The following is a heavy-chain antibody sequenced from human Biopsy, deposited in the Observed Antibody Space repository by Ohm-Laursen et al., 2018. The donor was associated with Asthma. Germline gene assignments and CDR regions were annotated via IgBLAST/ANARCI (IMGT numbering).Heavy chain of an antibody. J-gene: IGHJ3*02. V-gene: IGHV3-30*01. CDR1: GFTFSDYD. Sequence: SLRLSCTASGFTFSDYDMHWVRQAPGKGLEWVGVISKDASTQDYADSVKGRFTMARDNSKNTLDLQMNSLRGEDTAVYYCVRDGTDDAFDIWGQGTVVSVSS. CDR2: ISKDASTQ. D-gene: IGHD1-1*01. CDR3: VRDGTDDAFDI.